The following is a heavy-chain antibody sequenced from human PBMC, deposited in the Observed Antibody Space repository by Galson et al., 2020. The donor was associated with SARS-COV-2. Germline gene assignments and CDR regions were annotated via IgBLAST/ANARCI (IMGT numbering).Heavy chain of an antibody. J-gene: IGHJ5*02. CDR3: AKIAGSQAGENWFDP. CDR1: GFTFSSYA. D-gene: IGHD2-21*01. Sequence: GESLKISCAASGFTFSSYAMNWVRQAPGKGLEWVSAISGSGGSTYYADSVKGRFTISRDNSKNTLYLQMNSLRAEDTAVYYCAKIAGSQAGENWFDPWGQGTLVTVSS. CDR2: ISGSGGST. V-gene: IGHV3-23*01.